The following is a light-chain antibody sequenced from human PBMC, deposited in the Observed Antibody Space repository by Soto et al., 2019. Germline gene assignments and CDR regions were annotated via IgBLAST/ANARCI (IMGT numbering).Light chain of an antibody. J-gene: IGKJ4*01. Sequence: EIVMTQSPATLSVSPGERATLSCRASQSVSSNLGWYQQKPGQAPRLLVYDASARATGIPARFSGSGSGTEFTLTISRLQSEDFAVYYCQQYNNWPPPLTFGGGTKVEIK. CDR1: QSVSSN. V-gene: IGKV3-15*01. CDR2: DAS. CDR3: QQYNNWPPPLT.